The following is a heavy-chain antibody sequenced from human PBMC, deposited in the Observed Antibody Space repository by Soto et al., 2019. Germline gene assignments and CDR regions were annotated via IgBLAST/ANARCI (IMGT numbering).Heavy chain of an antibody. D-gene: IGHD3-3*01. CDR2: IYPSGST. CDR3: ASVHDFWSGYYEHYFDY. V-gene: IGHV4-4*02. CDR1: GGSISSTNW. J-gene: IGHJ4*02. Sequence: PSETLSLTCAVSGGSISSTNWWNWVRQPPGKGLEWIGEIYPSGSTNYNPSFKSRVTMSLDTSKNQFSLELTSVTAADTAVYYCASVHDFWSGYYEHYFDYWGQGTQVTVSS.